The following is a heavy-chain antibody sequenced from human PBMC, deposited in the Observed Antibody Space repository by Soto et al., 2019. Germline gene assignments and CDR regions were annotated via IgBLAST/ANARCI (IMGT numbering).Heavy chain of an antibody. CDR3: ARGDILTGSKLYYYYGMDV. D-gene: IGHD3-9*01. CDR1: GGTFSSYA. J-gene: IGHJ6*02. CDR2: IIPIFGTA. Sequence: GASVKVSCKASGGTFSSYAISWVRQAPGQGLEWMGGIIPIFGTANYAQKFQGRVTITADESTSTAYMELSSLRSEDTAVYYCARGDILTGSKLYYYYGMDVWGQGTTVTVPS. V-gene: IGHV1-69*13.